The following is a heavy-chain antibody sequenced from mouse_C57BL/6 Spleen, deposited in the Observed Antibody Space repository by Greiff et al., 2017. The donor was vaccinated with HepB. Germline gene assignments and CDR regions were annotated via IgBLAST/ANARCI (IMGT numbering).Heavy chain of an antibody. D-gene: IGHD1-1*02. CDR1: GFSFNTYA. J-gene: IGHJ2*01. CDR2: IRSKSNNYAT. V-gene: IGHV10-1*01. Sequence: EVKVVESGGGLVQPKGSLKLSCAASGFSFNTYAMNWVRQAPGKGLEWVARIRSKSNNYATYYADSVKDRFTISRDDSESMLYLQMNNLKTEDTAMYYCVRQGDYGPYFDYWGQGTTLTVSS. CDR3: VRQGDYGPYFDY.